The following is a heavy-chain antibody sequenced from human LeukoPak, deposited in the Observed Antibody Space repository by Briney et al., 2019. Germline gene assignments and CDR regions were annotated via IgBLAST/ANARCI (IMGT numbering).Heavy chain of an antibody. CDR3: ASSVVQGWFDP. Sequence: SETLPLTCTVSGGSISSGGYYWSWIRQHPGKGLEWIGYIYYSGSTYYNPSLKSRVTISVDTSKNQFSLKLSSVTAADTAVYYCASSVVQGWFDPWGQGTLVTVSS. J-gene: IGHJ5*02. D-gene: IGHD3-22*01. CDR2: IYYSGST. CDR1: GGSISSGGYY. V-gene: IGHV4-31*03.